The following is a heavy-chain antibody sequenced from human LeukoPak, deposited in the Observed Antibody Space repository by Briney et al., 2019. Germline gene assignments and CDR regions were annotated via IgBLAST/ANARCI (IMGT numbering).Heavy chain of an antibody. CDR3: ARDQSSGSPHSRYTDRLYYFDY. CDR1: GFTFSSYE. Sequence: QPGGSLRLSCAASGFTFSSYEMNWVRQAPGKGLEWVSYISSSGSTIYYADSVKGRFTISRDNAKNSLYLQMNSLRAEDTAVYYCARDQSSGSPHSRYTDRLYYFDYWGQGTLVTVSS. D-gene: IGHD1-26*01. V-gene: IGHV3-48*03. J-gene: IGHJ4*02. CDR2: ISSSGSTI.